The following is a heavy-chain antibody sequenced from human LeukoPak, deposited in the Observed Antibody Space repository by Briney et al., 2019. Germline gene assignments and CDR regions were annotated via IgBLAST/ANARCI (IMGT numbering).Heavy chain of an antibody. CDR1: GFTFSSYG. V-gene: IGHV3-33*01. CDR3: ARDYDFWSGYPLGGFDY. Sequence: GGSLRLSCAASGFTFSSYGMHWVRQAPGKGLEWVAVMWYDGSNKYYADSVKGRFTISRDNAKNSLYLQMNSLSAEDTAVYYCARDYDFWSGYPLGGFDYWGQGTLVTVSS. J-gene: IGHJ4*02. CDR2: MWYDGSNK. D-gene: IGHD3-3*01.